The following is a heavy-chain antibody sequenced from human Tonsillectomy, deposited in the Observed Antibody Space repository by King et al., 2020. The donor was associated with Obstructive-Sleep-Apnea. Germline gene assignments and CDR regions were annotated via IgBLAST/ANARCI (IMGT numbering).Heavy chain of an antibody. CDR1: GGSISSYY. CDR3: ARTQWGPVATIRQRGYFDY. D-gene: IGHD5-12*01. V-gene: IGHV4-59*01. Sequence: VQLQESGPGLVKPSETLSLTCTVSGGSISSYYWSWIRQPPGKGLEWIGYIYYSGSTNYNPSLKSRVTISVDTSKNQFSLKLSSVTAADTAVYYCARTQWGPVATIRQRGYFDYWGQGTLVTVSS. CDR2: IYYSGST. J-gene: IGHJ4*02.